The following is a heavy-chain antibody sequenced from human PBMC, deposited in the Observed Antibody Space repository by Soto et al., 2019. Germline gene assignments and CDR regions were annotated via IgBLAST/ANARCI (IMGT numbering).Heavy chain of an antibody. CDR1: GVTFSSYA. Sequence: SVKFSCKSSGVTFSSYAISWVRQAPGQGLEWMGGIIPIFGTANYAQKFQGRVTITADESTSTAYMELSSLRSEDTAVYYCASGYYDSSGYPEKFDYWGQGNLVTVSS. CDR3: ASGYYDSSGYPEKFDY. D-gene: IGHD3-22*01. V-gene: IGHV1-69*13. CDR2: IIPIFGTA. J-gene: IGHJ4*02.